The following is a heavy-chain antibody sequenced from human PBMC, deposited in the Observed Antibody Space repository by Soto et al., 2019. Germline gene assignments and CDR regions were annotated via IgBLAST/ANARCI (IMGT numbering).Heavy chain of an antibody. Sequence: SVKVACKASGGTFGSYAISWVRQAPGQGLEWMGGIIPIFGTANYAQKFQGRVTITADESTSTAYMELSSLRSEETAVYYCATKARGIEADGKHPPGYSYGMDVSGQAHTVTVS. D-gene: IGHD6-13*01. J-gene: IGHJ6*02. CDR1: GGTFGSYA. CDR2: IIPIFGTA. V-gene: IGHV1-69*13. CDR3: ATKARGIEADGKHPPGYSYGMDV.